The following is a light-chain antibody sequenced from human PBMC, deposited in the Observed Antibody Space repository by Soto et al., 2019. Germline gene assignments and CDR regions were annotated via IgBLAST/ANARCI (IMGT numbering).Light chain of an antibody. CDR2: GAS. CDR1: QSVSTN. CDR3: QQYNNWLWT. Sequence: EIKMTQFSATPSVSAGERATLSCRASQSVSTNLAWYQQKPGQAPRLLIYGASTRATGMPARFSGSGSGTDFALTISSLQSEDSAIYYCQQYNNWLWTFGQGTKVDIK. V-gene: IGKV3-15*01. J-gene: IGKJ1*01.